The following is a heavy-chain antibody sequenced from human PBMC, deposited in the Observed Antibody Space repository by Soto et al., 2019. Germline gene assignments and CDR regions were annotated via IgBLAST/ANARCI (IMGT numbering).Heavy chain of an antibody. J-gene: IGHJ6*02. D-gene: IGHD3-22*01. CDR3: ARDRGRPDLRDTHYYDSSDLDYGMDV. CDR1: GYTFTNYY. Sequence: GASVEGSCKGSGYTFTNYYFHWVRQAPGQGLEWMGTINPSGGSKSHAQNLQGRVTMTRDPSTTTVYMELSSLRSEDTAVYYCARDRGRPDLRDTHYYDSSDLDYGMDVWGQGTTVTVSS. CDR2: INPSGGSK. V-gene: IGHV1-46*01.